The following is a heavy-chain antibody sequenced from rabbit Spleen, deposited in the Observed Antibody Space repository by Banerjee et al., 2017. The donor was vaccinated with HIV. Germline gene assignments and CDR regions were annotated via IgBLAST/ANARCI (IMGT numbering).Heavy chain of an antibody. Sequence: QSLEESGGGLVKPEGSLTLTCTASGFSFSSNYYMCWVRQAPGKGLEWIGCIYTGSSGSTYYASWAKGRHTISKTSSTTVTLQMTSLTVADTATYFCARGSAAMTLVITGYYLTLWGPGTLVTVS. CDR3: ARGSAAMTLVITGYYLTL. D-gene: IGHD2-1*01. V-gene: IGHV1S40*01. J-gene: IGHJ4*01. CDR1: GFSFSSNYY. CDR2: IYTGSSGST.